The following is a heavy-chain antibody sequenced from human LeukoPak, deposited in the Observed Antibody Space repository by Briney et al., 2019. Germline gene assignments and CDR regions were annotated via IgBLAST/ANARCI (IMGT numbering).Heavy chain of an antibody. J-gene: IGHJ4*02. CDR1: GYTFTGYY. D-gene: IGHD3-22*01. CDR3: ARVRRFDDSTGYYYYFDF. CDR2: INPNSGAT. Sequence: GASVKVSCKASGYTFTGYYMHWVRQAPGQGLEWMGWINPNSGATNYAQKFQGRVTMTRDTSISTAYMELSSLRSDDTAVFYCARVRRFDDSTGYYYYFDFWGQGTLVTVSS. V-gene: IGHV1-2*02.